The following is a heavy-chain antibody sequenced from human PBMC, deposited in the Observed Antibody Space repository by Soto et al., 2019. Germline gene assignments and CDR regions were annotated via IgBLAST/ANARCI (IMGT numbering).Heavy chain of an antibody. Sequence: GGSLRLSCAASGFTFSSYAMSWVRQAPGKGLEWVSAISGSGGSTYYADSVKGRFTISRDNSKNTLYLQMNSLRAEDTAVYYCAKVKRKGIQLWPTRDYFDYWGQGTLVTVSS. V-gene: IGHV3-23*01. D-gene: IGHD5-18*01. CDR3: AKVKRKGIQLWPTRDYFDY. J-gene: IGHJ4*02. CDR2: ISGSGGST. CDR1: GFTFSSYA.